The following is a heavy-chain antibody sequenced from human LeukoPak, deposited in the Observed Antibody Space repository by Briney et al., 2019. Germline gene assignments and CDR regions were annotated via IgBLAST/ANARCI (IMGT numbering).Heavy chain of an antibody. CDR1: GYTFYNTW. Sequence: GGSLRLSCTVSGYTFYNTWMNWVRRAPGKGLEWVGRIKTGSDGGTTDYAAPINGRFTISRDDSKSTLFLQMNSLKTEDTAVYYCATGGYDFSYWGQGTQVTVSS. V-gene: IGHV3-15*07. D-gene: IGHD5-12*01. CDR3: ATGGYDFSY. CDR2: IKTGSDGGTT. J-gene: IGHJ4*02.